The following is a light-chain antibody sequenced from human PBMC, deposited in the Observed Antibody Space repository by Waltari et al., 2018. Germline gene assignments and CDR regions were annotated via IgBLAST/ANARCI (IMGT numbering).Light chain of an antibody. CDR1: HSVSNL. CDR2: DAS. V-gene: IGKV3-11*01. J-gene: IGKJ4*01. CDR3: QQRRTWPLT. Sequence: EVVLTQSPATLSLSPGERATLSCRASHSVSNLLAWYQQKPGQAPRLLIYDASNTATGIPARCSGSGSGTDFTLTISSLEPEDFAVYYCQQRRTWPLTFGGGTTVEI.